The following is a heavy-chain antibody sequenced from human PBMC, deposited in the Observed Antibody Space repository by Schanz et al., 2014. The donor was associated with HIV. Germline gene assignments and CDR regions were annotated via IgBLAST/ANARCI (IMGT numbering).Heavy chain of an antibody. CDR1: GFTFSSYW. CDR3: AKLGDWWSSSWGELYFDS. J-gene: IGHJ4*02. V-gene: IGHV3-74*01. D-gene: IGHD6-13*01. Sequence: EVQLVESGGGFVQPGGSLRLSCAASGFTFSSYWMHWVRQAPGKGLVWVSRINSDGSSTSYADSVKGRFTISRDNAKNSLYLQMNSLRADDTAVYYCAKLGDWWSSSWGELYFDSWGQGTLVPVSS. CDR2: INSDGSST.